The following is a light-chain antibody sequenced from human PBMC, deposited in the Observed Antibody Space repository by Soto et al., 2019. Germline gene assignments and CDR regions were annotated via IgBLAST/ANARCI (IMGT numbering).Light chain of an antibody. J-gene: IGLJ2*01. CDR1: SSDVGSYNL. CDR2: EGS. V-gene: IGLV2-23*01. Sequence: QSALTQPASVSGSPGQSITISCTGTSSDVGSYNLVSWYQQHPGKARKLMIFEGSKRPSGVSNRFSGSKSGNTASLTISGLQAEDEADYYCCSYAGSSNVVFGGGTKLTVL. CDR3: CSYAGSSNVV.